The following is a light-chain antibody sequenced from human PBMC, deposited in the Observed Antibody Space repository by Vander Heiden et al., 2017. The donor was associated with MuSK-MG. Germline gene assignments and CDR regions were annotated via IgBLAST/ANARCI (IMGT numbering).Light chain of an antibody. CDR2: GAS. CDR3: QQYGSSALT. V-gene: IGKV3-20*01. J-gene: IGKJ4*01. Sequence: EIVLTQSPGTLSLSPGERATLSCRASQSVSSSYLAWYQQKPGQAPRILIYGASSRATGIPDRFSRSGSGTDFTLTMSRLEPEDFAVYYCQQYGSSALTFGGESNEE. CDR1: QSVSSSY.